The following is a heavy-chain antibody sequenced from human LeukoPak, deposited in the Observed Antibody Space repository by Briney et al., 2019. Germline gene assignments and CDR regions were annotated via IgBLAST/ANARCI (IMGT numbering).Heavy chain of an antibody. J-gene: IGHJ3*02. CDR2: IWYDGSNK. V-gene: IGHV3-33*01. Sequence: GRSLRLSCAASGFTFSSYGMHWVRQAPGKGLEWVAVIWYDGSNKYYADSVKGRFTISRDNSKNTLYLQMNSLRAEDTAVYYCAREGQIDAFDIWGQGTMVTVSS. CDR3: AREGQIDAFDI. CDR1: GFTFSSYG.